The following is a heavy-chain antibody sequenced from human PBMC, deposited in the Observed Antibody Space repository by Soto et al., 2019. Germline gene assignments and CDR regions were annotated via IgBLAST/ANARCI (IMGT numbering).Heavy chain of an antibody. J-gene: IGHJ4*02. D-gene: IGHD1-26*01. Sequence: SGPTLVNPTQTLTLTCTFSGFSLSTSGMCVSWIRQPPGKALEWLARIDWDDDKYYSTSLKTRLTISKDTSKNQVVLTMTNMDPVDTATYYCAHKGEGSRGFKYWGQGTLVTVSS. V-gene: IGHV2-70*12. CDR2: IDWDDDK. CDR1: GFSLSTSGMC. CDR3: AHKGEGSRGFKY.